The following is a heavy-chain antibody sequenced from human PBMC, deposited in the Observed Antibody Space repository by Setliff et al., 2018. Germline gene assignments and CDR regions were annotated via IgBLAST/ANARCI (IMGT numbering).Heavy chain of an antibody. V-gene: IGHV3-7*01. J-gene: IGHJ6*02. D-gene: IGHD2-15*01. CDR3: ARRLPYFGMDV. Sequence: PGESLKISCAASGFSFRSYWMAWVRQAPGKGLEWVANTKEDGSEKSYVDSVKGRFTIFRDSAKNSLHLQMTSLSAEETAVYYCARRLPYFGMDVWGQGTTVTVSS. CDR1: GFSFRSYW. CDR2: TKEDGSEK.